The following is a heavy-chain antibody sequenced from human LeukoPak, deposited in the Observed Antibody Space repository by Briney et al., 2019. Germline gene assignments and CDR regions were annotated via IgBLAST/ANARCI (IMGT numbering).Heavy chain of an antibody. CDR3: ARDLLLYSSGWTGFFDY. CDR2: ISAYNGNT. J-gene: IGHJ4*02. CDR1: GYTFNSYG. Sequence: ASVKVSCKASGYTFNSYGISWVRQAPGQGLEWMGWISAYNGNTKYAQSLQDRLTMTTDTSTSTAYMELRSLTSDDTAVYYCARDLLLYSSGWTGFFDYWGQGTLVTVSS. V-gene: IGHV1-18*01. D-gene: IGHD6-25*01.